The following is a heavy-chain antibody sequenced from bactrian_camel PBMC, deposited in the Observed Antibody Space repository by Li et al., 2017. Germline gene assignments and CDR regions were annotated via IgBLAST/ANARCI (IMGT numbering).Heavy chain of an antibody. CDR2: IGIDGTT. D-gene: IGHD1*01. J-gene: IGHJ4*01. CDR1: EYTYNSYC. Sequence: HVQLVESGGGSVQAGGSLTLSCVATEYTYNSYCMAWFRQSPHTSWLERERVARIGIDGTTTYADSVEGRFTTFRDSTKDTLYLQLNDLRIEDTAMYYCTTNIVVMTPRGQGTQVTVS. V-gene: IGHV3S63*01. CDR3: TTNIVVMTP.